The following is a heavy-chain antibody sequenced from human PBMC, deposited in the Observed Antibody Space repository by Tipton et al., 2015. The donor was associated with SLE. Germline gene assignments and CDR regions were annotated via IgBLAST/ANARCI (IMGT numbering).Heavy chain of an antibody. D-gene: IGHD2/OR15-2a*01. J-gene: IGHJ4*02. CDR2: IYSSGST. V-gene: IGHV4-30-4*01. Sequence: TLSLTCTVSGGSVNSGTYYWSWIRHHPGKGLEWIGNIYSSGSTKYNPSLRSRVTISVDTPKNRLSLKVNSVTAADTAVYFCARLGGTTYLTLDGFYFDYWGQGTRVTVSS. CDR3: ARLGGTTYLTLDGFYFDY. CDR1: GGSVNSGTYY.